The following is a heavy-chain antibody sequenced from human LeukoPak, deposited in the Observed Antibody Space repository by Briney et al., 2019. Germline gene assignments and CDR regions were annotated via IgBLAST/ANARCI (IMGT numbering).Heavy chain of an antibody. CDR3: ARDAGHQLSRRNYYAMDV. CDR2: MYYRGST. Sequence: PSETLSLTCTVSGGSINSSSYYWGWVRQPPGKGLEWIGSMYYRGSTYYNPSLKSRVTISVDTPKNQFSLKLSSVTAADTAVYYCARDAGHQLSRRNYYAMDVWGQGTTVTVSS. D-gene: IGHD1-1*01. J-gene: IGHJ6*02. CDR1: GGSINSSSYY. V-gene: IGHV4-39*07.